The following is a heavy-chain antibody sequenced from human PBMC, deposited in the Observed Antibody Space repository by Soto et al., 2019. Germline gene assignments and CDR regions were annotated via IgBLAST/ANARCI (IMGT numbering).Heavy chain of an antibody. V-gene: IGHV4-31*03. CDR1: GGSISSGGYY. Sequence: SETLSLTCTVSGGSISSGGYYWSWIRQHPGKGLEWIGYIYYSGSTYYNPSLKSRVTISVDTSKNQFSLKLSSVTAADTAVYYCARDRRNYGMDVWGQGTTVTVSS. J-gene: IGHJ6*02. CDR3: ARDRRNYGMDV. CDR2: IYYSGST.